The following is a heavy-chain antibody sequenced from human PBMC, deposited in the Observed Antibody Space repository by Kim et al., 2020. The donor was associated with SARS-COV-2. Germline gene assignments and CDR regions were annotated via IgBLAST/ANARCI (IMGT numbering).Heavy chain of an antibody. CDR3: ARLQLRSPYVWGSYAWYFDY. J-gene: IGHJ4*02. Sequence: GESLKISCKGSGYSFTSYWIGWVRQMPGKGLEWMGIIYPGDSDTRYSPSFQGQVTISADKSISTAYLQWSSLKASDTAMYYCARLQLRSPYVWGSYAWYFDYWGQGTLVTVSS. V-gene: IGHV5-51*01. CDR2: IYPGDSDT. CDR1: GYSFTSYW. D-gene: IGHD3-16*01.